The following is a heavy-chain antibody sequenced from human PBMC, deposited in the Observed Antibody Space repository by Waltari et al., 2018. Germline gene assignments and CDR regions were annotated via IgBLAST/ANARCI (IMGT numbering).Heavy chain of an antibody. J-gene: IGHJ4*02. V-gene: IGHV3-30*01. CDR3: ARAPFEYTAMVPPSDY. CDR1: GFTFSSYA. CDR2: ISYDGSNK. Sequence: QVQLVESGGGVVQPGRSLRLSCAASGFTFSSYAMHWVRQAPGKGLEWVAVISYDGSNKYYADSVKGRFTISRDNSKNTLYLQMNSRRAEDTAVYYCARAPFEYTAMVPPSDYWGQGTLVTVSS. D-gene: IGHD5-18*01.